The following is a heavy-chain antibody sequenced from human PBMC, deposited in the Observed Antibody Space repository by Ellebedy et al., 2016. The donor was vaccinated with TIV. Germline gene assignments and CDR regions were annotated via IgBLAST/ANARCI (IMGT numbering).Heavy chain of an antibody. Sequence: SVKVSXXASGGTFSSYAISWVRQAPGQGLEWMGGIIPIFGTANYAQKFQGRVTITADESTSTAYMELSSLRSEDTAAYYCASRSSSPTIYYYYGMDVWGQGTTVTVSS. CDR2: IIPIFGTA. CDR3: ASRSSSPTIYYYYGMDV. V-gene: IGHV1-69*13. CDR1: GGTFSSYA. J-gene: IGHJ6*02. D-gene: IGHD6-13*01.